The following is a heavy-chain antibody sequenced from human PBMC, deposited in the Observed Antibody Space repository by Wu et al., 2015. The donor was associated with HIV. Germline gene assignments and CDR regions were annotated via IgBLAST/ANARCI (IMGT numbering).Heavy chain of an antibody. D-gene: IGHD3-16*02. CDR3: ARAPYDYLWGSYRFDY. Sequence: QVQLEQSGAEVKKPGASVRVSCKASGYTFTAYYFQWVRQAPGQGLEWMGWINPKSGGTKYAQKFQGRVTMTRDSSVSTVYMELSGLRSDDTAIYFCARAPYDYLWGSYRFDYWGHGTLVTVSS. J-gene: IGHJ4*01. CDR2: INPKSGGT. CDR1: GYTFTAYY. V-gene: IGHV1-2*02.